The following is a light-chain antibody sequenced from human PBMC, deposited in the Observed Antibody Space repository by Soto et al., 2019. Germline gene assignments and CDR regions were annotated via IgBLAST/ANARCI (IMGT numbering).Light chain of an antibody. CDR3: SSYTSSSTPLYV. CDR1: SSDVGGHNY. Sequence: QSVLTQPASVSGSPGQSITISCTGTSSDVGGHNYVSWYQQHPGKAPKLMIYDVSNRPSGVSNRFSGSKSGNTASLTISGLQAEDEADYYCSSYTSSSTPLYVFGTGTKVTVL. V-gene: IGLV2-14*01. J-gene: IGLJ1*01. CDR2: DVS.